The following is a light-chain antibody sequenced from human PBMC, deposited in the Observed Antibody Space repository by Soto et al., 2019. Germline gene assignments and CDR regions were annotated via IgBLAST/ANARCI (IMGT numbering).Light chain of an antibody. Sequence: QSVLTQPPSVSGAPGQRVTISCTGSSSNIGAGYDVHWYQQLPGTAPKLLIYGNSNRPSGVPDRFSGSKSGTSASLAITGLRAEDDADYYCQSYDSSLSALFGGGTKLTVL. CDR1: SSNIGAGYD. CDR3: QSYDSSLSAL. CDR2: GNS. V-gene: IGLV1-40*01. J-gene: IGLJ2*01.